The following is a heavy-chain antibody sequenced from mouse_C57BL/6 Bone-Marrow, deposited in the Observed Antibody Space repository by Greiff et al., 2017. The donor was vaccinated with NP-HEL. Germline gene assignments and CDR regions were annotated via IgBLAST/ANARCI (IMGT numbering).Heavy chain of an antibody. D-gene: IGHD2-5*01. CDR3: AIYYSNYLY. CDR1: GYTFTDYY. Sequence: EVQLQQSGPELVKPGASVKISCKASGYTFTDYYMNWVKQSHGKGLEWIGDINPNNGGTSYNQKFKGKATLTVDKSSSTAYMELRSLTSEDSAVYYCAIYYSNYLYWGQGTTLTVSS. J-gene: IGHJ2*01. V-gene: IGHV1-26*01. CDR2: INPNNGGT.